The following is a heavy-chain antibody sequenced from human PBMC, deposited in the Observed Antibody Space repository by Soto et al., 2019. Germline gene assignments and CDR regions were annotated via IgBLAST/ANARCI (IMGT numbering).Heavy chain of an antibody. CDR2: ISGSGGST. V-gene: IGHV3-23*01. D-gene: IGHD2-2*01. J-gene: IGHJ6*02. Sequence: RGSLRLSCAASGFTFSSYAMSWVRQAPGKGLEWVSAISGSGGSTYYADSVKGRFTISRDNSKNTLYLQMNSLRAEDTAVYYCAKTPQLGYYYYGMDVWGQGTTVTVSS. CDR1: GFTFSSYA. CDR3: AKTPQLGYYYYGMDV.